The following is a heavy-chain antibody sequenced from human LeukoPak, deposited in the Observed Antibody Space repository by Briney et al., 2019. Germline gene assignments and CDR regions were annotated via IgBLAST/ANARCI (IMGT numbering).Heavy chain of an antibody. Sequence: GGSLRLSCAASGFTFSSYGMYWVRQAPGKGLEWVAVISYDGSNKYYADSVKGRFTISRDNSKNTLYLQMSSLGAEDTAVYYCAKDEGIYSDTSGLAAYWGQGTLVTVSS. CDR3: AKDEGIYSDTSGLAAY. D-gene: IGHD3-22*01. CDR2: ISYDGSNK. V-gene: IGHV3-30*18. J-gene: IGHJ4*02. CDR1: GFTFSSYG.